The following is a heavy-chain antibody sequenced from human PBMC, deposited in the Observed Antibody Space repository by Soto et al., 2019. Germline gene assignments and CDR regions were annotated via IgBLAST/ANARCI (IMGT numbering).Heavy chain of an antibody. CDR3: ARVLYNDFS. CDR2: IYAGGST. CDR1: GFTVSSYY. J-gene: IGHJ4*02. D-gene: IGHD1-1*01. Sequence: PGGSLRLSCAASGFTVSSYYMIWVRQAPEKGLEWVSVIYAGGSTYYADSVKGRFTISRDNSKNTVYLQMNSLRAEDTAVYYCARVLYNDFSWGQGTLVTVSS. V-gene: IGHV3-66*01.